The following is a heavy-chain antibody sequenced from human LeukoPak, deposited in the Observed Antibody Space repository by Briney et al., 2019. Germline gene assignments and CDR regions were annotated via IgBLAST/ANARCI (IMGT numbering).Heavy chain of an antibody. CDR3: AGGIAVAGEAETGFDY. CDR2: IYYSGST. D-gene: IGHD6-19*01. V-gene: IGHV4-39*01. J-gene: IGHJ4*02. CDR1: GGSISSSSYY. Sequence: SETLSLTCTVSGGSISSSSYYWGWIRQPPGKGLEWIGSIYYSGSTYYNPSLKSRVTISVDTSKNQFSLKLSSVTAADTAVYYCAGGIAVAGEAETGFDYWGQGTLVTVSS.